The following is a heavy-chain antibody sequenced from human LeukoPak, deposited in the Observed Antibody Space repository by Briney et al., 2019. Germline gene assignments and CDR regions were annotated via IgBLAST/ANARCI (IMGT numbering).Heavy chain of an antibody. Sequence: GASVKVSCKASGYTFTSYGISWVRQAPGQGLEWMGWISTYNGNTNYAQRLQGRVTMTTDTSTSTAYMALRSLRSDDTAVYYCARVVTMVRGVRLLPYYMDVWGKGTTVTISS. CDR1: GYTFTSYG. CDR3: ARVVTMVRGVRLLPYYMDV. CDR2: ISTYNGNT. V-gene: IGHV1-18*01. D-gene: IGHD3-10*01. J-gene: IGHJ6*03.